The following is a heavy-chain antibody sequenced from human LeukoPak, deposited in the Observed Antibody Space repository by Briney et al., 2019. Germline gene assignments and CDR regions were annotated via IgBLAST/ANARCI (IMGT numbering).Heavy chain of an antibody. CDR3: ARDGYDILTGPIPFDY. CDR2: ISYDGSNK. D-gene: IGHD3-9*01. Sequence: GGSLRLSCAASGFTFSSYAMHWVRQAPGKGLEWVAVISYDGSNKYYADSVKGRFTISRDNSKNTLYLQMNSLRAEDTAVYYCARDGYDILTGPIPFDYWGQGTLVTVSS. V-gene: IGHV3-30*04. J-gene: IGHJ4*02. CDR1: GFTFSSYA.